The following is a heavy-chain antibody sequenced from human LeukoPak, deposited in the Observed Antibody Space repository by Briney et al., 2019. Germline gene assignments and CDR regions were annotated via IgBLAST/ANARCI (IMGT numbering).Heavy chain of an antibody. V-gene: IGHV3-64D*06. J-gene: IGHJ4*02. CDR3: ARGGSYSKSPVDY. CDR1: GFTVSNYV. D-gene: IGHD1-26*01. CDR2: ISSNGGST. Sequence: GGSLRLSCSASGFTVSNYVMHWVRQAPGKGLEYVSSISSNGGSTYYADSVKGRFTISRDNSKNTLYLEMSSLRGEDTAVYYCARGGSYSKSPVDYWGQGTLVTVSS.